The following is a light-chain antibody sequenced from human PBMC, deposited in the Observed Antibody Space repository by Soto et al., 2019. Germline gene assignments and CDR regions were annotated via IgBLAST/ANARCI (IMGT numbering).Light chain of an antibody. CDR2: EVS. Sequence: QSALTQPASVSGSPGQSITISCTGTSSDVGGYNYVSWYQQHPGKAPKVMIYEVSNRPSGVSNRFFGSKSGNTASLTISGLQAEDEADYYCSSYTSSSSWVFGGGTKLTVL. CDR1: SSDVGGYNY. J-gene: IGLJ3*02. V-gene: IGLV2-14*01. CDR3: SSYTSSSSWV.